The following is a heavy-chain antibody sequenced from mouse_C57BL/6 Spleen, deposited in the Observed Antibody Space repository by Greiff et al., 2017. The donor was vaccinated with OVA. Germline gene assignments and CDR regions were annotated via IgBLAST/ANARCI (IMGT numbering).Heavy chain of an antibody. CDR2: IYPYNGVS. V-gene: IGHV1-31*01. CDR3: ARDTTVVAEGAWFAY. D-gene: IGHD1-1*01. CDR1: GYSFTGYY. J-gene: IGHJ3*01. Sequence: EVKLQESGPELVKPGASVKISCKASGYSFTGYYMHWVKQSHGNILDWIGYIYPYNGVSSYNQKFKGKATLTVDKSSSTAYMELRSLTSEDSAVYYCARDTTVVAEGAWFAYWGQGTLVTVSA.